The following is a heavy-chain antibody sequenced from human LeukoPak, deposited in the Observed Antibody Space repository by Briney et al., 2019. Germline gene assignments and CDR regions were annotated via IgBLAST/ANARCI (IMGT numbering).Heavy chain of an antibody. CDR3: ARTYSSSSYSPLDY. Sequence: PGGSLRLSCAASGFIVSSTYMNWVRQAPGKGLEWVSVIYYGGGTYYTASVKGRFTISRDNSKNTLYLQMNSLRAEDTAVYYCARTYSSSSYSPLDYWGQGTLVTVSS. J-gene: IGHJ4*02. CDR2: IYYGGGT. V-gene: IGHV3-53*01. D-gene: IGHD6-13*01. CDR1: GFIVSSTY.